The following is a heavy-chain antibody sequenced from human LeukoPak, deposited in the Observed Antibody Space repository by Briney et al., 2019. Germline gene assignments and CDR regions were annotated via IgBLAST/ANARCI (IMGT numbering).Heavy chain of an antibody. CDR1: GFTFSSYA. CDR3: AKGNGYSYGRYYFDY. J-gene: IGHJ4*02. Sequence: GGSLRLSCAASGFTFSSYAMGWVRQAPGKGLEWVSAITASGGNTYYADSVKGRFTISRDNSKNTQYLQVNSLRAEDTAVYYCAKGNGYSYGRYYFDYWGQGTLVTVSS. CDR2: ITASGGNT. D-gene: IGHD5-18*01. V-gene: IGHV3-23*01.